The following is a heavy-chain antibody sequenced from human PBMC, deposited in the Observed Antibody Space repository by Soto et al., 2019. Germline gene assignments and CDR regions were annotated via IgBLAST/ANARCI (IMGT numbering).Heavy chain of an antibody. V-gene: IGHV1-69*18. CDR2: IIPMFGTP. Sequence: QVQLVQSGAEVKKPGSSVKVSCRASGGTFSTYSINWVRQAPGQGLEWMGNIIPMFGTPNYARKFQGRVTITSDESTTTAYMELSSLTSEDTAVYYCVRGCCNRNYASDGFGIWGQGTMVTVSS. J-gene: IGHJ3*02. CDR1: GGTFSTYS. CDR3: VRGCCNRNYASDGFGI. D-gene: IGHD1-7*01.